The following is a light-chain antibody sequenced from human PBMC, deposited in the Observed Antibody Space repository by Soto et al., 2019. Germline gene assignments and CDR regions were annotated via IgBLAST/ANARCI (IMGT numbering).Light chain of an antibody. Sequence: EILMTQSPATLSVSPGERATLSCRASQSVASNLAWYQQKPGQAPRLLIYDASTRATGFPPRFSGSGSGTEFTPTISSLQSADFAVYYCQQYNNWPPWTFGQGTKVEIK. V-gene: IGKV3-15*01. CDR2: DAS. CDR3: QQYNNWPPWT. CDR1: QSVASN. J-gene: IGKJ1*01.